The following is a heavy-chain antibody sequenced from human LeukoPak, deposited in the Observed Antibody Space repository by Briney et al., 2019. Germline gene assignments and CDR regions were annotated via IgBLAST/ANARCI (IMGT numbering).Heavy chain of an antibody. CDR2: IYTSGST. CDR1: GGSISSYY. Sequence: PSETLSLTCTVSGGSISSYYWSWIRQPAGKGLEWIGRIYTSGSTNYNPSLKSRVTMSVDTSKNQFSLKLSSVTAADTAVYYWASNSNRTPLDAFDIWGQGTMVTVSS. D-gene: IGHD1-14*01. CDR3: ASNSNRTPLDAFDI. V-gene: IGHV4-4*07. J-gene: IGHJ3*02.